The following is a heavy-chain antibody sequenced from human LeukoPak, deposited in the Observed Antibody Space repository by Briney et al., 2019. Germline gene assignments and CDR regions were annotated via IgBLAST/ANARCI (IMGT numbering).Heavy chain of an antibody. V-gene: IGHV1-69*05. CDR1: GGTFSSYA. Sequence: SVKVSCKASGGTFSSYAISWVRQAPGQGLEWMGGIVPIFGTANYAQKFQGRVTITTDESTSTAYMELSSLRSEDTAVYYCARDRGGGSYTDYFDYWGQGTLVTVSS. D-gene: IGHD1-26*01. CDR2: IVPIFGTA. J-gene: IGHJ4*02. CDR3: ARDRGGGSYTDYFDY.